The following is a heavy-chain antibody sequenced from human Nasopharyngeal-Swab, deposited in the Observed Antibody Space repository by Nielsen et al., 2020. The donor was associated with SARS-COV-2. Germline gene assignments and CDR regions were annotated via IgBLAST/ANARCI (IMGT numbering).Heavy chain of an antibody. D-gene: IGHD3/OR15-3a*01. J-gene: IGHJ6*02. CDR2: ISYDGSNK. CDR3: AIGLGPYYYYGMDV. Sequence: WIRQPPGKGLEWVAVISYDGSNKYYADSVKGRFTISRDNSKNTLYLQMNSLRAEDTAAYYCAIGLGPYYYYGMDVWGQGTTVTVSS. V-gene: IGHV3-30*03.